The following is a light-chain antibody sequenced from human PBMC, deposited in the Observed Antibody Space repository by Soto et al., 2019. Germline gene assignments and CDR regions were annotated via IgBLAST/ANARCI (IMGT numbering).Light chain of an antibody. CDR1: QSVSSY. J-gene: IGKJ1*01. CDR3: HEYDGWT. Sequence: DIVLTQSPPTLSLYPGERAPVCCRASQSVSSYLAWYQQKPGQAPRLLIYGASTRATGIPDRFTGSGTGTDFTLTISRLEPEDFAVYYCHEYDGWTFGQGTKVDIK. CDR2: GAS. V-gene: IGKV3-20*01.